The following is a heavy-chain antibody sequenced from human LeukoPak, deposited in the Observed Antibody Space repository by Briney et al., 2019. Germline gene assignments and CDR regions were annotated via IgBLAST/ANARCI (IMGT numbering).Heavy chain of an antibody. CDR1: GYTFTGYY. Sequence: ASVKVSCKASGYTFTGYYMHWVRQAPGQGLEWTGWINPNSGGTNYAQKFQGRVTMTRDTSISTAYMELSRLRSDDTAVYYCARSNYGGDYFDYWGQGTLVTVSS. CDR3: ARSNYGGDYFDY. J-gene: IGHJ4*02. V-gene: IGHV1-2*02. D-gene: IGHD4-17*01. CDR2: INPNSGGT.